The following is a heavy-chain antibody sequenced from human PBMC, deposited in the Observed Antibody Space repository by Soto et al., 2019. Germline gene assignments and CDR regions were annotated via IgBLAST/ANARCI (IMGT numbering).Heavy chain of an antibody. CDR1: GGFVTSGSYY. CDR2: MSHSGGT. D-gene: IGHD1-1*01. Sequence: QVQLQQWGAGLLKPSETLSLTCAVYGGFVTSGSYYWSWIRQPPGKGLEWIGEMSHSGGTHFNPSPKSRVTISVDRSRNQFTLKMSSVTAADTALYYCARVERGTATTVVDAFDIWGPGTMVTVSS. J-gene: IGHJ3*02. V-gene: IGHV4-34*01. CDR3: ARVERGTATTVVDAFDI.